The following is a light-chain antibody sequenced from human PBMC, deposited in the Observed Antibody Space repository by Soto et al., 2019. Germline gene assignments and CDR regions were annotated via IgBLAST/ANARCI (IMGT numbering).Light chain of an antibody. J-gene: IGKJ1*01. CDR2: GAS. CDR1: QXXXSXX. Sequence: XAXLSCRASQXXXSXXLAWYQQKPGQAPRLLIYGASSRATGIPDXFSXXGSGXDFTLTISRLEPEDFAVYYCQQYGSSPWTFGQGTKVEXK. CDR3: QQYGSSPWT. V-gene: IGKV3-20*01.